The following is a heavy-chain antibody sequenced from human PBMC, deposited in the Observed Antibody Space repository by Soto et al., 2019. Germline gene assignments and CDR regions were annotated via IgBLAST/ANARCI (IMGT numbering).Heavy chain of an antibody. Sequence: QVQLQDSGPGRVKPSQTLSLTFTVSCGSISSGGYYWIWIRQHPGKGLDGIGYIYYSGSTYYNPSLKSRVTISVDTSKNKFSLKLSSVTAADTAVYYCERDPTWYYGSGSTTGGMDVWGQGTTVTVSS. CDR3: ERDPTWYYGSGSTTGGMDV. CDR1: CGSISSGGYY. D-gene: IGHD3-10*01. J-gene: IGHJ6*02. CDR2: IYYSGST. V-gene: IGHV4-31*03.